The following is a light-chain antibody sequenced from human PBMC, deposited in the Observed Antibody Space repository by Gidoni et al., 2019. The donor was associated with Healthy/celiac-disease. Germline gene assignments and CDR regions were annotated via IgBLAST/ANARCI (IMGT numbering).Light chain of an antibody. Sequence: QSVLTQPPSVSVAPWQRVTISCTGSSSNIGAGYDVHWYQQLPGTAPKLLIYGNSNRPSGVPDRFSGSKSGTSASLAITGLQAEDEADYYCQAYDSSLGVFGTGTKVTVL. CDR2: GNS. CDR3: QAYDSSLGV. V-gene: IGLV1-40*01. J-gene: IGLJ1*01. CDR1: SSNIGAGYD.